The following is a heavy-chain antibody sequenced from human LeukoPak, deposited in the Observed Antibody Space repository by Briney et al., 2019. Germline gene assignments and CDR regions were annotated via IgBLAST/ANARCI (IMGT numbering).Heavy chain of an antibody. CDR2: ISYDGSNK. CDR1: GFTFSSYG. D-gene: IGHD6-19*01. Sequence: PGRSLRLSCAASGFTFSSYGMHWVRQAPGKGLEWVAVISYDGSNKYYADSVKGRFTISRDNSKNTLYLQMNSLRAEDTAVYYCAKDSPVAGPFYYWGQGTLVTVSS. V-gene: IGHV3-30*18. CDR3: AKDSPVAGPFYY. J-gene: IGHJ4*02.